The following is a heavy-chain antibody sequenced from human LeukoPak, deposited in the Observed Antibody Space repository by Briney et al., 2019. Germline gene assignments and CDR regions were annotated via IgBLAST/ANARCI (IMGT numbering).Heavy chain of an antibody. CDR1: GYSFTSYW. J-gene: IGHJ3*02. Sequence: GESLKISCKGSGYSFTSYWIGWVRQMPGKGLEWMGIIYPGDSDTRYSPSFQGQVTISADKSISTAYLQWSSLKASDTAMYYCATRRRREGWVAALDAFDIWGQGTMVTVSS. V-gene: IGHV5-51*01. D-gene: IGHD6-13*01. CDR3: ATRRRREGWVAALDAFDI. CDR2: IYPGDSDT.